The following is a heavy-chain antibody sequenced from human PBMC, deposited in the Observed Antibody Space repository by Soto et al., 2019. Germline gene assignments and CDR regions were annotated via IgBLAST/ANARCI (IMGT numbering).Heavy chain of an antibody. V-gene: IGHV3-49*04. J-gene: IGHJ4*02. CDR1: GFTFGDYA. D-gene: IGHD5-18*01. CDR2: IRSKAYGGTT. CDR3: TRAPQLWLRVVDY. Sequence: LRLSCTASGFTFGDYAMSWVRQAPGKGLEWVGFIRSKAYGGTTEYAASVKGRFTISRDDSKSIAYLQMNSLKTEDTAVYYCTRAPQLWLRVVDYWGQGTLVTVSS.